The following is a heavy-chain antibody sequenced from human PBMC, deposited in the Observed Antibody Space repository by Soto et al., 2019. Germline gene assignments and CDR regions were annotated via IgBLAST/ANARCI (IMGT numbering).Heavy chain of an antibody. CDR3: ARDPTYYYGSGSPTDPDY. D-gene: IGHD3-10*01. J-gene: IGHJ4*02. Sequence: QVQLVQSGAEVKKPGASVKVSCKASGYTFTSYGISWVRQAPGQGLEWMGWISAYNGNTNYAQKLQGRVTMTTDTSTSPAYMELRSLRSDDTAVYYCARDPTYYYGSGSPTDPDYWGQGTLVTVSS. CDR1: GYTFTSYG. CDR2: ISAYNGNT. V-gene: IGHV1-18*01.